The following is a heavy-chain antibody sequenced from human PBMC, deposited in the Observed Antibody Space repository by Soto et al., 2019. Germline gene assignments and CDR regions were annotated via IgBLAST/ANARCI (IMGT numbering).Heavy chain of an antibody. V-gene: IGHV1-18*04. Sequence: QVQLLQSGAEVKKLGASVKVSCKASGYRFTTYGITWVRLAPGQGLEWLGGISTYNGNTDYAQNLQDRVTMTTETSTSTAYMEVTSLTSDDTAVYYCARGLGTNGLDVWGQGTTVTVSS. CDR1: GYRFTTYG. J-gene: IGHJ6*02. CDR3: ARGLGTNGLDV. CDR2: ISTYNGNT. D-gene: IGHD7-27*01.